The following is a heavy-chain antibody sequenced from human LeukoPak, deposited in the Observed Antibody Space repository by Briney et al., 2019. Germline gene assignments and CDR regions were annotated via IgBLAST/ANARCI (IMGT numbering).Heavy chain of an antibody. CDR3: ATDLPDYGGGEFDY. CDR2: IKSKNDGGTA. CDR1: GFTFNNAW. V-gene: IGHV3-15*01. J-gene: IGHJ4*02. D-gene: IGHD4-23*01. Sequence: GGSLRLSCAASGFTFNNAWMSWVRQAPGKGLEWVGHIKSKNDGGTADYAAPVKGRFTISRDDSKNTVYLQMSSLKNEDTAVFYCATDLPDYGGGEFDYWGQGILVTVSS.